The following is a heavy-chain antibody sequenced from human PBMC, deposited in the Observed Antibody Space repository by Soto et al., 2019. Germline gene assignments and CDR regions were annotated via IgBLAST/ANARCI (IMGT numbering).Heavy chain of an antibody. CDR3: ARLVVVPAATKDYYYYGMDV. CDR2: IDPSDSYT. CDR1: GYSFTSYW. V-gene: IGHV5-10-1*01. D-gene: IGHD2-2*01. Sequence: GESLKISCKGSGYSFTSYWISWVRQMPGKGLEWMGRIDPSDSYTNYSPSFQGHVTISADKSISTAYLQWSSLKASDTAMYYCARLVVVPAATKDYYYYGMDVWGQGTTVTVYS. J-gene: IGHJ6*02.